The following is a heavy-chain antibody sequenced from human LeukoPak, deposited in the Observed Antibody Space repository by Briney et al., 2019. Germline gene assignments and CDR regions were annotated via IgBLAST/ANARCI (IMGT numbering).Heavy chain of an antibody. Sequence: GGSLRLSCAASGFTFSSYEMNWVRQAQGKGLEWVSYISSSGSTIYCADSVKGRFTISRDNAKNSLYLQMNSLRAEDTAVYYCAELGITMIGGVWGKGTTVTISS. CDR3: AELGITMIGGV. V-gene: IGHV3-48*03. CDR2: ISSSGSTI. D-gene: IGHD3-10*02. CDR1: GFTFSSYE. J-gene: IGHJ6*04.